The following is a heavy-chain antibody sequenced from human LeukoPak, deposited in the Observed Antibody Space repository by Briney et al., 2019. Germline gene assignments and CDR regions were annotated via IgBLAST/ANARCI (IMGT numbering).Heavy chain of an antibody. J-gene: IGHJ4*02. V-gene: IGHV4-59*01. CDR2: ISYSGST. CDR3: ARGVPPVLRYFDWLCCPFDY. D-gene: IGHD3-9*01. CDR1: GGSMTTYY. Sequence: SETLSLPCTVSGGSMTTYYWTWIRQPPGKGPEWIGYISYSGSTNYNPSLQSRLTIAVDTSKSQFSLKLSSVTAADTAVYYWARGVPPVLRYFDWLCCPFDYWGQGTLVTVSS.